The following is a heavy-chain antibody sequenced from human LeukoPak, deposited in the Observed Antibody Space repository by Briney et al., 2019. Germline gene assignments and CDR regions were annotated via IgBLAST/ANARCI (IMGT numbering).Heavy chain of an antibody. V-gene: IGHV3-74*01. Sequence: PGGSLRLSCAASGFTFSSYWMHWVRQAPGKGLVWVSRIDSDGSSTSYADSVKGRFTISRDNAKNTEYLQMNSLRAEDTAVYYCASVRSSGWSYFDYWGQGTLVTVSS. CDR3: ASVRSSGWSYFDY. J-gene: IGHJ4*02. D-gene: IGHD6-19*01. CDR1: GFTFSSYW. CDR2: IDSDGSST.